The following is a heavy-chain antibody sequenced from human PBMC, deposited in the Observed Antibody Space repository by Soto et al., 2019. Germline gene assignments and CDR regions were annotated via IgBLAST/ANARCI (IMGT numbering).Heavy chain of an antibody. Sequence: GGSLRLSCAASGFTFSSYGMHWVRQAPGKGLEWVAVIWYDGSNKYYADSVKGRFTISRDNSKNTLYLQMNSLRAEDTAVYYCARAASGWYLGLSFPGPSGMDVWGQGTTVTVSS. D-gene: IGHD6-19*01. J-gene: IGHJ6*02. CDR2: IWYDGSNK. V-gene: IGHV3-33*01. CDR1: GFTFSSYG. CDR3: ARAASGWYLGLSFPGPSGMDV.